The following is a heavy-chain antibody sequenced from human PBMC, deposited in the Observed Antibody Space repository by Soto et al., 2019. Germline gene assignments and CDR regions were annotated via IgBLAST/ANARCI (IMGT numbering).Heavy chain of an antibody. Sequence: QVPLVESGGGVVQPGRSLRLSCAASGFTFSSYAMHWVRQAPGKGLEWVAVISYDGSNKYYADSVKGRFTISRDNSKNTLYLQMNSLRAEDTAVYYCARDRSGYYFDYWGQGTLVTVSS. CDR2: ISYDGSNK. CDR1: GFTFSSYA. V-gene: IGHV3-30-3*01. CDR3: ARDRSGYYFDY. D-gene: IGHD3-10*01. J-gene: IGHJ4*02.